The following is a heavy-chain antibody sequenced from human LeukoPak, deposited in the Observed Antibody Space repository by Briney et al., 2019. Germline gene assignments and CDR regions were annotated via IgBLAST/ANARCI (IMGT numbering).Heavy chain of an antibody. V-gene: IGHV4-34*01. D-gene: IGHD3-3*01. CDR2: INHSGST. CDR3: ARTNYDFWSGYYPRPQYYFDY. Sequence: SETLSLTCAVYGGSFSGYYWSWIRQPPGKGLEWIGEINHSGSTNYNPSLKSRVTISVDTSKNQFSLKLSSVTAADTAVYYCARTNYDFWSGYYPRPQYYFDYWGQGTLVTVSS. CDR1: GGSFSGYY. J-gene: IGHJ4*02.